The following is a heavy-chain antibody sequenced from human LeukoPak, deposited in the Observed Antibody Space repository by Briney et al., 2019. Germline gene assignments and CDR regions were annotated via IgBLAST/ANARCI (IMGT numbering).Heavy chain of an antibody. Sequence: PGRSLRLSCAASGFTFSSYGMHWVRQAPGKGLEWVAVISYDGSNKYYADSVKGRFTISRDNSKNTLYLQMNSLRAEDTAVYYCAKFLMRIAGYSSSWSPGPHYYGMDVWGQGTTVTVSS. CDR3: AKFLMRIAGYSSSWSPGPHYYGMDV. J-gene: IGHJ6*02. V-gene: IGHV3-30*18. D-gene: IGHD6-13*01. CDR2: ISYDGSNK. CDR1: GFTFSSYG.